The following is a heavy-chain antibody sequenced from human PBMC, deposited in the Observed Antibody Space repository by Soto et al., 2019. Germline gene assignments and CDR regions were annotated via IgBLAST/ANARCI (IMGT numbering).Heavy chain of an antibody. V-gene: IGHV1-46*01. D-gene: IGHD3-16*01. CDR2: MNPSAGST. CDR1: GYTFTGYY. CDR3: AREGGGRGLRLGEFWWLDH. J-gene: IGHJ4*02. Sequence: QVQLVQSGAEVKKPGASVKVSCKASGYTFTGYYIHWVRQAPGHGLEWMGIMNPSAGSTAYAQKFQGRVTMTRDTYTSTVYMELSSLRSEDTAVYYCAREGGGRGLRLGEFWWLDHWGQGTLVTVS.